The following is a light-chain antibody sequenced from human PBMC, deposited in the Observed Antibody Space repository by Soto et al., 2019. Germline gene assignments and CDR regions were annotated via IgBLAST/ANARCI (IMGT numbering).Light chain of an antibody. CDR1: QSVSSY. CDR2: DAS. CDR3: HHRSKCAYT. V-gene: IGKV3-11*01. J-gene: IGKJ2*01. Sequence: VLTQSPATLSLSPGERATLSCRASQSVSSYLAWYQQKPGQAPRLLIYDASNRATGIQARFSGSGSGTDFSLTISSLEPEDFAVYYCHHRSKCAYTFGQGIKLEIK.